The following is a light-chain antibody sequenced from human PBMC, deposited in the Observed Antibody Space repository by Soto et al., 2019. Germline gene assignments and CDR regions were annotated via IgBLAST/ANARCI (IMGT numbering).Light chain of an antibody. CDR3: QQFNNFPLT. CDR1: QGIGGA. V-gene: IGKV1D-13*01. J-gene: IGKJ4*01. Sequence: AIQLTQSPSSLSASVGDSVTITCRASQGIGGALAWYQQKSGKAPKVLIYDASSLESGVPSRFSGSGSGTDFTLTISSLQPEDFATYFCQQFNNFPLTFGGGTKVDIK. CDR2: DAS.